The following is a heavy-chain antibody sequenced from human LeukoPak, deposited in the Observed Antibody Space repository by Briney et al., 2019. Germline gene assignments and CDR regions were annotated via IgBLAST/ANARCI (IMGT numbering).Heavy chain of an antibody. D-gene: IGHD4-23*01. J-gene: IGHJ4*02. V-gene: IGHV3-21*01. Sequence: PGGSLRLSCAASGFTFSSYSMNWVRQAPGKGLEWVSSISSSSSYIYYADSVKGRYTISRDNTKNSLYLQMNSLRAEDTAVYYCATLRWETYFDYWGQGTLVTVSS. CDR2: ISSSSSYI. CDR3: ATLRWETYFDY. CDR1: GFTFSSYS.